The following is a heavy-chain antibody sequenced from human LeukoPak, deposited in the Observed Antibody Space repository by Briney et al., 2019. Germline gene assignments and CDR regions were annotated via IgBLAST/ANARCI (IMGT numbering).Heavy chain of an antibody. Sequence: GGSLRPSCAASGFTFSSYAMSWVRQAPGKGLEWVSAISGSGGSTYYADSVKGRFTISRDNSENTLYLQMNSLRAEDTAVYYCAKGKGSSWYATLDYWGQGTLVTVSS. V-gene: IGHV3-23*01. J-gene: IGHJ4*02. CDR2: ISGSGGST. D-gene: IGHD6-13*01. CDR1: GFTFSSYA. CDR3: AKGKGSSWYATLDY.